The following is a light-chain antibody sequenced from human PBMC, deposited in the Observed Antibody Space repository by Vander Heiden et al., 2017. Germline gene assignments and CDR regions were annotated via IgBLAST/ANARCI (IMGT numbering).Light chain of an antibody. V-gene: IGKV1-5*03. CDR1: QSISSW. CDR3: QQDNSSPYT. J-gene: IGKJ2*01. Sequence: DIQMTQSPSTLSASVGDRVTITCRASQSISSWLAWYQQKPGKAPKLLIYKASSLESGVPSRFSGRGSGTEFTLTISSLQPDDFATYYCQQDNSSPYTFGQGTKLEIK. CDR2: KAS.